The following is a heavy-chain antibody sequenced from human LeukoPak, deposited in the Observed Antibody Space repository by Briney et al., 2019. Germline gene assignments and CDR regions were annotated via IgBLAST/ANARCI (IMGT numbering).Heavy chain of an antibody. D-gene: IGHD5-18*01. CDR3: ARDSYGRTDY. J-gene: IGHJ4*02. CDR1: GGSISSYY. V-gene: IGHV4-59*01. CDR2: IYYSGST. Sequence: SETLSLTCTVSGGSISSYYWSWIRQPPGKGLEWIGYIYYSGSTNYNPSLKSRVTILVDTSKNQFSLKLSSVTAADTAVYYCARDSYGRTDYWGQGTLVTVSS.